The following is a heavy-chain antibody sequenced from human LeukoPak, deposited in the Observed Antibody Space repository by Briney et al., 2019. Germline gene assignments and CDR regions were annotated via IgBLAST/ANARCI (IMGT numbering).Heavy chain of an antibody. Sequence: SETLSLTCTVSGDSISSYHWSWIRHPPGKGLEWIGYISYGGSTNYNPSLKSRVTISVDTSKNQFSLKLSSVTAADTAVYYCARVGRGDHTWGSYYYDHWGQGTLVTVSS. CDR2: ISYGGST. J-gene: IGHJ4*02. CDR3: ARVGRGDHTWGSYYYDH. D-gene: IGHD3-16*01. CDR1: GDSISSYH. V-gene: IGHV4-59*01.